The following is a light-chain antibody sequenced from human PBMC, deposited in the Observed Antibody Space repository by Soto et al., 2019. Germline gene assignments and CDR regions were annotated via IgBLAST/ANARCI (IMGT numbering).Light chain of an antibody. CDR1: SSDVGGYNY. V-gene: IGLV2-11*01. CDR2: DVT. Sequence: QSVLTQPRSVSGSPGQSVTVSCTGTSSDVGGYNYVSWYQQHPDKAPKLIIYDVTKRPSGVPDRFSGSKSGNTASLTISGLQAEDEADYYCSSFASSSTSVFGGGTKVTVL. CDR3: SSFASSSTSV. J-gene: IGLJ2*01.